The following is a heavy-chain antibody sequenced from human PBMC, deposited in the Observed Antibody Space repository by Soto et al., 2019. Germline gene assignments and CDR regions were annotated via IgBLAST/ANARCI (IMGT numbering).Heavy chain of an antibody. CDR1: GFTFSSYS. CDR3: AMLYSSSSLFSDGYFDL. D-gene: IGHD6-6*01. CDR2: ISSSSSYI. V-gene: IGHV3-21*01. Sequence: EVQLVESGGGLVKPGGSLRLSCAASGFTFSSYSMNWVRQAPGKGLEWVSSISSSSSYIYYADSVKGRFTISRDNAKNSLYLQMNSLRAEDTAVYYCAMLYSSSSLFSDGYFDLWGRGTLVTVSS. J-gene: IGHJ2*01.